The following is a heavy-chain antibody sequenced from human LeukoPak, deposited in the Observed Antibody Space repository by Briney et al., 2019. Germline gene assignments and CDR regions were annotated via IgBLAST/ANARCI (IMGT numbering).Heavy chain of an antibody. D-gene: IGHD2-2*01. CDR3: ARGRGYCSSTSCHSPDY. V-gene: IGHV3-30-3*01. CDR1: GFTFSNYA. Sequence: GGSLRLSCAASGFTFSNYAMTWVRQAPGKGLEWVAVISYDGSDKYYADSVKGRFTISRDNSKNTLYVQMNSLRAEDTAVYYCARGRGYCSSTSCHSPDYWGQGTLVTVSS. CDR2: ISYDGSDK. J-gene: IGHJ4*02.